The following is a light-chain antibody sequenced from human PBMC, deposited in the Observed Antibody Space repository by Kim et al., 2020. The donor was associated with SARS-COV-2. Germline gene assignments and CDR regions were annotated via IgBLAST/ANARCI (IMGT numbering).Light chain of an antibody. Sequence: APGERATRSCRASQSISHYLAWYQQKPGQAPRLLIYDTSNRATDIPARFSGSGSGTDFTLTISSLEPEDFAVYYCQQRHNWPSITFGQGTRLEIK. J-gene: IGKJ5*01. CDR3: QQRHNWPSIT. CDR1: QSISHY. CDR2: DTS. V-gene: IGKV3-11*01.